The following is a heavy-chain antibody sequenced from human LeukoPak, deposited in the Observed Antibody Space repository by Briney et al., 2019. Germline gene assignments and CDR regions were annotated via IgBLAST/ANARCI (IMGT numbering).Heavy chain of an antibody. J-gene: IGHJ3*02. CDR3: TRVPELGNDAFDI. D-gene: IGHD6-13*01. V-gene: IGHV1-2*02. CDR1: GYTFTGYY. Sequence: ASVKVSCKASGYTFTGYYMHWVRQAPGQGLEWMGWINPNSGGTNYAQKFQGRVTMTRDTSISTAYMELSRLRSDDTAVYYCTRVPELGNDAFDIWGQGTMVTVSS. CDR2: INPNSGGT.